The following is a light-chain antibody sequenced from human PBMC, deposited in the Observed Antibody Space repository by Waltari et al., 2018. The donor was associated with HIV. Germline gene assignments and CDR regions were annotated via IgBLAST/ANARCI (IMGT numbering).Light chain of an antibody. V-gene: IGLV7-46*01. J-gene: IGLJ3*02. CDR3: LLSYSGAWV. Sequence: QAVVTQEPSLTVSPGGTVTLPCGSSTGAVTSGHYPYWFQQKPGKAPRTLIYDTSNKHSWTPARFSGSLLGGKAALTLSGAQPEDEAEYYCLLSYSGAWVFGGGTKLTVL. CDR1: TGAVTSGHY. CDR2: DTS.